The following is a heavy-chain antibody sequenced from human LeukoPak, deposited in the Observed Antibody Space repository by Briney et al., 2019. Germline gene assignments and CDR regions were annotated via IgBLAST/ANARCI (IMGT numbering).Heavy chain of an antibody. D-gene: IGHD4-17*01. CDR3: ARVSERFAYGAHAFDI. CDR1: GGSISSGGYS. V-gene: IGHV4-30-2*01. Sequence: SQTLSLTCAVSGGSISSGGYSWSWIRQPPGKGLEWIGYIYHSGSTYYNPSLKSRVTISVDRSKNQFSLKLSSVTAADTAVYYCARVSERFAYGAHAFDIWGQGTMVTVSS. CDR2: IYHSGST. J-gene: IGHJ3*02.